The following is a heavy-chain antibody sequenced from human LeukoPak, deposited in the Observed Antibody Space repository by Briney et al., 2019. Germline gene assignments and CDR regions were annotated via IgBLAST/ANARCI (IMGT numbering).Heavy chain of an antibody. Sequence: GGSLRLSCAASGFTFSSYGMHWVRQAPGKGLEWVAVISYDGSNKYYADSVKGRFTISRDNSKNTLYLQMNSLRAEDTAVYYCARDYDFWSGYYNPRFDYWGQGTLVTVSS. CDR3: ARDYDFWSGYYNPRFDY. J-gene: IGHJ4*02. CDR1: GFTFSSYG. CDR2: ISYDGSNK. V-gene: IGHV3-30*03. D-gene: IGHD3-3*01.